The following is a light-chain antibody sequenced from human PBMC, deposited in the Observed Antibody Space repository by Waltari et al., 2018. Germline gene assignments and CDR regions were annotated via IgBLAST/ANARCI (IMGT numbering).Light chain of an antibody. CDR3: MQGTHWPLT. Sequence: DVVMTQSPLSLPVTLGQPASLSCRSSESLVYSDGNTSLNWFQQRPGQSPRRLIYNVSNRDSGVPDRFSGSGSGTDFTLKISRVEAEDVGVYYCMQGTHWPLTFGGGTKVEIK. CDR1: ESLVYSDGNTS. V-gene: IGKV2-30*01. CDR2: NVS. J-gene: IGKJ4*01.